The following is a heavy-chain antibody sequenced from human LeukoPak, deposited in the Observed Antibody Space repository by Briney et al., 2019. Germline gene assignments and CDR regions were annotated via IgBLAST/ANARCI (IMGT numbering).Heavy chain of an antibody. CDR3: ARGGPADPFDWYFDL. CDR2: IYYSGST. Sequence: PSETLSLTCAVSGGSISSGGYYWSWIRQHPGKGLEWIGYIYYSGSTYYNPSLKSRVTISVDTSKNQFSLQLNSVTPEDTAVYYCARGGPADPFDWYFDLWGRGTLVTVSS. CDR1: GGSISSGGYY. V-gene: IGHV4-31*11. J-gene: IGHJ2*01.